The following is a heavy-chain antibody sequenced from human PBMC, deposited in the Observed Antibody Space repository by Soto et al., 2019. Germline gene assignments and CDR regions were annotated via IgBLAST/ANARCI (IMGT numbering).Heavy chain of an antibody. CDR3: ATRNYYDSSGYQHDAFDI. Sequence: QVQLVQSGAEVKKPGASVKVSCKVSGYTLTELSMHWVRQAPGKGLEWMGGFAPEDGETIYAQKFQGRVTMTEDTSTDTAYMELSSLRSEDTAVYYCATRNYYDSSGYQHDAFDIWGQGTMVTVSS. CDR2: FAPEDGET. CDR1: GYTLTELS. J-gene: IGHJ3*02. D-gene: IGHD3-22*01. V-gene: IGHV1-24*01.